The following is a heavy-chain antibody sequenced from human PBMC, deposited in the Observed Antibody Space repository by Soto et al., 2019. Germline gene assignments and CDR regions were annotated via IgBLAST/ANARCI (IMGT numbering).Heavy chain of an antibody. CDR2: ISAYNGNT. J-gene: IGHJ3*02. V-gene: IGHV1-18*04. D-gene: IGHD3-22*01. CDR1: GYTFTGYY. CDR3: ARAWYYYDSSGPDAFDI. Sequence: ASVKVSCKASGYTFTGYYMHWVRQAPGQGLEWMGWISAYNGNTNYAQKLQGRVTMTTDTSTSTAYMELRSLRSDDTAVYYCARAWYYYDSSGPDAFDIWGQGTMVTVS.